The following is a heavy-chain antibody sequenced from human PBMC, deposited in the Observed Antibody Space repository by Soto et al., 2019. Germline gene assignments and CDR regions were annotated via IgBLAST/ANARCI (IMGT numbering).Heavy chain of an antibody. CDR2: ISTTSFTI. CDR1: GSSFSTYD. J-gene: IGHJ5*01. V-gene: IGHV3-48*02. CDR3: ARDRCFDGSCYSASDS. Sequence: GGSLRLSCAASGSSFSTYDMDWVRQAPGKAPEWIAHISTTSFTIYYADSVKGRFTISRDNARNSLYLEMKSLRDEDTAVYYCARDRCFDGSCYSASDSWGQGILVTVSS. D-gene: IGHD2-15*01.